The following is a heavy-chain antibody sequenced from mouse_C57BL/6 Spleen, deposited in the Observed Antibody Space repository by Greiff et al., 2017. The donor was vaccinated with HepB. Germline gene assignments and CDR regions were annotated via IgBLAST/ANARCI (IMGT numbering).Heavy chain of an antibody. Sequence: VQLQQSGPELVKPGASVKISCKASGYAFSSSWMNWVKQRPGKGLEWIGRIYPGDGDTNYNEKFKGKATLTADKSSSTAYMQFSSLTSEDSAIYYCARRGDSSGYIWFAYWGQGTLVTVSA. J-gene: IGHJ3*01. CDR1: GYAFSSSW. V-gene: IGHV1-82*01. CDR2: IYPGDGDT. CDR3: ARRGDSSGYIWFAY. D-gene: IGHD3-2*02.